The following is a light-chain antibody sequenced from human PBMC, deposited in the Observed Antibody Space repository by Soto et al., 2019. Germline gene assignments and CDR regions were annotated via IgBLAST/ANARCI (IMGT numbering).Light chain of an antibody. CDR2: GAS. CDR3: QQTKSYPST. V-gene: IGKV1-13*02. Sequence: AIQLSQSPSSLSASVGDRVTITCRASQDISSSLAWYQQKAGKAPKLLIYGASILQSGVPSGFSGSGFGTDFTLTISSLRAEDFAIYFCQQTKSYPSTFGGGTKVDI. J-gene: IGKJ4*01. CDR1: QDISSS.